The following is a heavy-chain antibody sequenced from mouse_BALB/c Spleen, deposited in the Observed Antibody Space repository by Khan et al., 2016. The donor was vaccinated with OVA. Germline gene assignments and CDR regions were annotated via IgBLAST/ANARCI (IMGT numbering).Heavy chain of an antibody. CDR2: INPNNGGT. CDR3: TRGGYGSPFAY. Sequence: QVQLKQSGAELVKPGASVKLSCKASGYTFTSFYMYWVKQRPGQGLEWIGEINPNNGGTNVNEKFKSKATLTVDKSSSTAYMELSSQTSKDSAVYYCTRGGYGSPFAYWGQGTLVTVSA. D-gene: IGHD1-1*01. V-gene: IGHV1S81*02. J-gene: IGHJ3*01. CDR1: GYTFTSFY.